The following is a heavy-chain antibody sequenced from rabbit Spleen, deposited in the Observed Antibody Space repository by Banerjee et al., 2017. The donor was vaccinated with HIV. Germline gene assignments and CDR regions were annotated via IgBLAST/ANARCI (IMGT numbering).Heavy chain of an antibody. D-gene: IGHD6-1*01. CDR3: VREAGYGGYGDGNL. CDR2: IYAAKGST. CDR1: GFDFTNYY. Sequence: QLTETGGGLVQPGGSLTLSCKASGFDFTNYYISWVRQPPGKGLEWIGIIYAAKGSTDYASWVNGRFTISSDNAQSTVDLKMTSLTAADTATYFCVREAGYGGYGDGNLWGPGTLVTVS. J-gene: IGHJ4*01. V-gene: IGHV1S7*01.